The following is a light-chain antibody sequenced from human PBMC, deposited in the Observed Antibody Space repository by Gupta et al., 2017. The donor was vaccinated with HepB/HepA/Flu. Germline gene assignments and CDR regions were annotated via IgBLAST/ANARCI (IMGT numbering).Light chain of an antibody. Sequence: DIQMTQSPSTLSASVGDRVTIACRASQTINSWLAWYQQKPGKAPKVLIYKASNLESGVPSRFSGSGSGTEFTLTISSLQPDDFATYYCQQSNSFPRTFGQGTKVEI. J-gene: IGKJ1*01. CDR3: QQSNSFPRT. CDR1: QTINSW. V-gene: IGKV1-5*03. CDR2: KAS.